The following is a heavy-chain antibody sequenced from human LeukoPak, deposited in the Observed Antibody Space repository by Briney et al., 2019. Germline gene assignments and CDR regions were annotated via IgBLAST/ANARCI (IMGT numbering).Heavy chain of an antibody. CDR2: INPNSGGT. V-gene: IGHV1-2*02. CDR3: ARDYCSGGSCYSEFFRFDP. J-gene: IGHJ5*02. CDR1: GYTFTGYY. D-gene: IGHD2-15*01. Sequence: GASVKVSCEASGYTFTGYYMHWVRQAPGQGLEWMGWINPNSGGTNYAQKFQGRVTMTRDTSISTAYMELSRLRSDDTAVYYCARDYCSGGSCYSEFFRFDPWGQGTLVTVSS.